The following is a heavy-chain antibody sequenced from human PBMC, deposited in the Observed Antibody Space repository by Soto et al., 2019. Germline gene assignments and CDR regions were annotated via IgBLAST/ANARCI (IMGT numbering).Heavy chain of an antibody. CDR2: IKSNADGGTA. CDR1: GFTFNNAW. CDR3: TTGVATAKYYFDC. V-gene: IGHV3-15*01. Sequence: EVQLVESGGGLVKPGESLTLSCAASGFTFNNAWMSWVRQAPGTGLEWVGRIKSNADGGTADYTPPVKGRFTISRDDAKNTLVLHINSLKTEDTAVYYCTTGVATAKYYFDCWGQGTLVTVSS. D-gene: IGHD6-25*01. J-gene: IGHJ4*02.